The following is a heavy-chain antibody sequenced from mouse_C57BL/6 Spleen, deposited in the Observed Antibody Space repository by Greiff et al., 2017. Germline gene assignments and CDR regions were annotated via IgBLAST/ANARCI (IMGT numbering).Heavy chain of an antibody. Sequence: VQLQQSGPELVKPGASVKISCKASGYSFSSSWMNWVKQRPGKGLEWIGRIYPGDGDTNYNRKFKGKATLTADKSSSTAYMQLSSRTSEDSAVYFCAREGTTVVDWYFDVCGTGTTVTVSS. V-gene: IGHV1-82*01. CDR3: AREGTTVVDWYFDV. CDR2: IYPGDGDT. D-gene: IGHD1-1*01. CDR1: GYSFSSSW. J-gene: IGHJ1*03.